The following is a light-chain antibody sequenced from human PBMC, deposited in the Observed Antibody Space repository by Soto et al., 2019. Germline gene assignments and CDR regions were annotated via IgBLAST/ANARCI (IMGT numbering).Light chain of an antibody. CDR2: AAS. J-gene: IGKJ3*01. Sequence: DIQMTQSPSSLSASVGDRATITCRASQGISNYLAWYQQKPGKVPKLLISAASTLQSGVPSRFSGGGSGTDFTLTINSLQPEDVATYYCQKYNSAPFTFGPGTKVDLK. V-gene: IGKV1-27*01. CDR1: QGISNY. CDR3: QKYNSAPFT.